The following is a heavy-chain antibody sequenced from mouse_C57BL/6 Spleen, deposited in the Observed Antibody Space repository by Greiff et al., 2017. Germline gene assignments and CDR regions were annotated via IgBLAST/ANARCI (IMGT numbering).Heavy chain of an antibody. CDR2: INPSTGGT. CDR1: GYSFTGYY. Sequence: VQLQQSGPELVKPGASVKISCKASGYSFTGYYMNWVKQSPEKSLEWIGEINPSTGGTTYNQKFKAKATLTVDKSSSTAYMQLKSLTSEDSAVYYCARPCSYAMDYWGQGTSVTVSA. V-gene: IGHV1-42*01. CDR3: ARPCSYAMDY. J-gene: IGHJ4*01.